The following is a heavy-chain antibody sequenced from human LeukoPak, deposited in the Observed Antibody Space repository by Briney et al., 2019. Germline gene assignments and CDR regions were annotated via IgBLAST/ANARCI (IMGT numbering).Heavy chain of an antibody. V-gene: IGHV3-7*01. D-gene: IGHD4-23*01. J-gene: IGHJ3*02. CDR1: GFTFSSYW. Sequence: GGSLRLSCAASGFTFSSYWMSWVRQAPGKGLEWVANIKQDGSEKYYVDSVKGRFTISRDNAKNSLYLQMNSLRAEDNAVYYCARDIGGNSGLGDAFDIWGQGTMVTVSS. CDR3: ARDIGGNSGLGDAFDI. CDR2: IKQDGSEK.